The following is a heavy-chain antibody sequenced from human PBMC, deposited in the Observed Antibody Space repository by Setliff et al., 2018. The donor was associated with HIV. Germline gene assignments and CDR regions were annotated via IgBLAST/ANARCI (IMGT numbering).Heavy chain of an antibody. V-gene: IGHV3-49*03. CDR3: TRDPTYYDFWSGLIDY. CDR2: IKSKTDGGTT. D-gene: IGHD3-3*01. Sequence: PGGSLRLSCITSGFTFGDYVMSWFRQAPGKGLEWVGFIKSKTDGGTTDYAAPVKGRFTISRDDSKNTLYLQMNSLKTEDTAVYYCTRDPTYYDFWSGLIDYWGQGTLVTVSS. J-gene: IGHJ4*02. CDR1: GFTFGDYV.